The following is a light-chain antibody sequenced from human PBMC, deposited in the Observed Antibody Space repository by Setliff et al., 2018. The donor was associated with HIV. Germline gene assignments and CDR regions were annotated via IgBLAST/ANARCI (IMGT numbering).Light chain of an antibody. J-gene: IGLJ1*01. CDR1: SSDVGNYNY. V-gene: IGLV2-14*01. Sequence: QSVLTQPASVSGSPGQSITISCTGISSDVGNYNYVSWYQEHPGKAPKLMIYDVSKRPSGVSNRFSGSKSGNTAPLTISGLQAEDEADYHCSSYTGRSTFVFGTGTKVTVL. CDR2: DVS. CDR3: SSYTGRSTFV.